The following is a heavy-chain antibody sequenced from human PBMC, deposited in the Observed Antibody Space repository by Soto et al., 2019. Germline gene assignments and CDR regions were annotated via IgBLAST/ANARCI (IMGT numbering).Heavy chain of an antibody. V-gene: IGHV3-15*01. CDR3: CTGLRWPSTDDY. Sequence: EVQLAESGGGLVEPGGSLRLSCVASGFTFSYAWMRWVRQAPGKGLEWVGRIKSKTDGGTADYAAPVEGRFTISRDDSKNMLYLQMDSLNTEDTAVYYCCTGLRWPSTDDYWGQGTLVTVSS. J-gene: IGHJ4*02. CDR2: IKSKTDGGTA. CDR1: GFTFSYAW. D-gene: IGHD4-17*01.